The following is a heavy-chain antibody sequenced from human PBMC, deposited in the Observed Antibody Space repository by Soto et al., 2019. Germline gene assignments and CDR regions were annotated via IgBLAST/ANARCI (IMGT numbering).Heavy chain of an antibody. V-gene: IGHV3-48*01. CDR2: ISSSSSSI. D-gene: IGHD6-13*01. CDR3: ARGSSSSSWTIDY. J-gene: IGHJ4*02. Sequence: GGSLRLSCAASGFTFSSYNMNWVRQAPGKGLEWVSYISSSSSSIYYADSVKGRFTISRDNAKNSLYLQMNSLRVEDTAVYYCARGSSSSSWTIDYWGQGTLVTVSS. CDR1: GFTFSSYN.